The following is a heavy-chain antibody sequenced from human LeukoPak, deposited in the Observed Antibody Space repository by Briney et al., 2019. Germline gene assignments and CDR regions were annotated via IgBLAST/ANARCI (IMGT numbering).Heavy chain of an antibody. J-gene: IGHJ6*03. CDR3: ARRGQGYQYMDV. CDR1: GVSISTSY. Sequence: SETLSLTCIVSGVSISTSYWSWIRQAPGKGLEYIGHLYYSGSPNYNPSLKSRVTISADTSRNEISLKVKSMTAADTAVYYCARRGQGYQYMDVWGKGTTVIVSS. CDR2: LYYSGSP. V-gene: IGHV4-59*08.